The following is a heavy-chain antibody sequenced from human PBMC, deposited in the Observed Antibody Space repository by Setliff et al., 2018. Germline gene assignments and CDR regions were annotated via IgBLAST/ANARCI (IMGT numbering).Heavy chain of an antibody. CDR3: ASFAGSSWVDY. D-gene: IGHD6-13*01. Sequence: SETLSLTCTVSGGSISSSSYYWGWIRQPPGKGLEWIGSIYYSGSTYYDPSLKSRVTISVDTSKNQFSLKLSSVTAADTAVYYCASFAGSSWVDYWGQGTLVTVSS. CDR1: GGSISSSSYY. J-gene: IGHJ4*02. V-gene: IGHV4-39*01. CDR2: IYYSGST.